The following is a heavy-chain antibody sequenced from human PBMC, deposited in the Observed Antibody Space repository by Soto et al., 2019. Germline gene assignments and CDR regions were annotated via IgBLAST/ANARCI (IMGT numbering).Heavy chain of an antibody. CDR2: MYHSGTF. Sequence: SETLSLTCGVSGGSIGCVGYSCSWIRQPPGGGLEWIGYMYHSGTFLKSPSLKTRLTMSLDMSKNQFSLTLNSMTAADTAVYYCARAQFYSGSGNYNNLMFDAWGQGIQVTVSS. V-gene: IGHV4-30-2*01. D-gene: IGHD3-10*01. CDR1: GGSIGCVGYS. CDR3: ARAQFYSGSGNYNNLMFDA. J-gene: IGHJ5*02.